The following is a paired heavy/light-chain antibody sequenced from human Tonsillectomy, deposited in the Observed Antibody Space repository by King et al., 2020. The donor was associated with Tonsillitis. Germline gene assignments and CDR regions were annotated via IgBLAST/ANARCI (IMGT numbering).Light chain of an antibody. CDR2: DNN. V-gene: IGLV1-51*01. J-gene: IGLJ2*01. CDR3: GTWDSSLSTVV. Sequence: QSVLTQPPSVSAAPGQKVTISCSGSSSNIGNNYVSWYQQLPGTAPKLLIYDNNNRPSGIPDRFSGSKSGTAATLGITGLQTGDEADYYCGTWDSSLSTVVFGGGTKLTVL. CDR1: SSNIGNNY.
Heavy chain of an antibody. CDR1: GFTFSSYG. J-gene: IGHJ3*02. CDR2: ISHDGSNG. CDR3: ARETHKYGTRWYYAFNI. Sequence: QLVESGGGVVQPGRSLRLSCAASGFTFSSYGMHWVRQAPGKGLEWVTVISHDGSNGDYADSVRGRFTISRDNSKNTVYLQMNSLGAEDTAVYYCARETHKYGTRWYYAFNIWGQGTMVTVSS. V-gene: IGHV3-30-3*01. D-gene: IGHD6-13*01.